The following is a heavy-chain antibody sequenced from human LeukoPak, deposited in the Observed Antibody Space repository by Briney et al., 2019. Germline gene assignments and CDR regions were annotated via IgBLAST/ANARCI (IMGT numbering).Heavy chain of an antibody. CDR3: ASSLYYGSGEYYFDY. J-gene: IGHJ4*02. CDR1: GGSISSYY. D-gene: IGHD3-10*01. V-gene: IGHV4-59*01. Sequence: SETLSLTCTVSGGSISSYYWSWIRQPPGKGLEWIGYIYYSGSTNYNPSLKSRATISVDTSKNQFSLKLSSVTAADTAVYYCASSLYYGSGEYYFDYWGQGTLVTVSS. CDR2: IYYSGST.